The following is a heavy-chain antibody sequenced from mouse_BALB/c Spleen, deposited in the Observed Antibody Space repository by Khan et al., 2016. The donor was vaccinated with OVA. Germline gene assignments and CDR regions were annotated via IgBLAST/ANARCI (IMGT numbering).Heavy chain of an antibody. CDR2: ISSGSSTI. CDR3: ARSRCWSLYAS. J-gene: IGHJ3*01. CDR1: GFTFSSFG. Sequence: DVMLVESGGGLVQPGGSRKLSCAASGFTFSSFGMHWVRQAPEKGLEWVAYISSGSSTIYYADTVKGRFTISRANHKNTLLLQMTSRRAEATVMYYCARSRCWSLYASWGQGTLVTCSA. V-gene: IGHV5-17*02.